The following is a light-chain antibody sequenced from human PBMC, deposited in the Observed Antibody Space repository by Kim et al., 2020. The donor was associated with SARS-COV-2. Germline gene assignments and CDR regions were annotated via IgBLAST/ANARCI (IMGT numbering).Light chain of an antibody. Sequence: LSPGETATLSCKTSQRISTYFAWYQQRPGQAPRLLIFDASNRATDIPARFSGSGSGTDFTLTISSLQPEDFAVYYCQQRRTWPLTFGGGTKVDIK. CDR2: DAS. CDR3: QQRRTWPLT. V-gene: IGKV3-11*01. CDR1: QRISTY. J-gene: IGKJ4*01.